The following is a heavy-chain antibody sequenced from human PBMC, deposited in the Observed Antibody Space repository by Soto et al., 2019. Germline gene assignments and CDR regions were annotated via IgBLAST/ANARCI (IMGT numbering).Heavy chain of an antibody. CDR3: ARGLSSGWFDY. D-gene: IGHD6-19*01. CDR1: GFTFSNYS. CDR2: ISRNSKYI. V-gene: IGHV3-21*01. Sequence: ESGGGLVKPGGSLRVSCAASGFTFSNYSMNWVRQAPGKGLGWVSSISRNSKYIYYADSLKGRFTISRDNAKKSLYLQMNSLRAEDTAVYYCARGLSSGWFDYWGQGTLVTVSA. J-gene: IGHJ5*01.